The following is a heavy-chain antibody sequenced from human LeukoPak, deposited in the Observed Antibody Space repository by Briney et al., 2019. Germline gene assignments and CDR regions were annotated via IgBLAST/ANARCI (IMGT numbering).Heavy chain of an antibody. CDR3: ARAYQLLYNWFDP. Sequence: SETLSLTCTVSGGSLSSYYWSWIRQPPGKGLEWIGYIYYSGSTNYNPSLESRVSMSVDTSKNQFSLKLSSVTAADTAVYYCARAYQLLYNWFDPWGQGTLVTVSS. J-gene: IGHJ5*02. CDR1: GGSLSSYY. CDR2: IYYSGST. D-gene: IGHD2-2*01. V-gene: IGHV4-59*12.